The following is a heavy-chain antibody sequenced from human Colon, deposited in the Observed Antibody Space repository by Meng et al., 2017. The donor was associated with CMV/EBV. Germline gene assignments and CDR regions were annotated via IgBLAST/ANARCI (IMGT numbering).Heavy chain of an antibody. CDR3: AKGSTDGFNGLFDS. CDR1: GFTFSSYD. CDR2: FSRGGENS. J-gene: IGHJ4*02. Sequence: GGSLRLSCAASGFTFSSYDMHWVRQAPGKGLEWVSGFSRGGENSYYADSVRGRFTISRDISKSTLYLQMDSLRAEDTALYYCAKGSTDGFNGLFDSWGQGALVTVSS. D-gene: IGHD5-24*01. V-gene: IGHV3-23*01.